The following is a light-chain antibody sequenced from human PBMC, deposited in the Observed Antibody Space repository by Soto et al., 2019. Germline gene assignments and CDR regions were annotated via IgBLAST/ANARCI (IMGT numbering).Light chain of an antibody. J-gene: IGKJ1*01. CDR1: RGLLHSTGKNY. Sequence: DILMTQSPISLPVTPGEPASISCWSSRGLLHSTGKNYLDWFLQKPGQSPQLLIYLGSNRASGVPDRFSGSGSGTNFTLKISRVEAEDVGVYYCMQALQSPRTFGRGTKVEIK. CDR2: LGS. CDR3: MQALQSPRT. V-gene: IGKV2-28*01.